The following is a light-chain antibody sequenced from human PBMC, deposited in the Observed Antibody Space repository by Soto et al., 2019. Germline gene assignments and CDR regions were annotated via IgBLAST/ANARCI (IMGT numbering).Light chain of an antibody. Sequence: DIQLTQSPSFLSASVGDRVTITCRASQGISSYLAWYQQKPGKAPKLLLYAASTLQSGVPSRFSGSGSGTEFTLTISSLQPEDFATYSCQQLIIYPFTFGPGTKVDIK. J-gene: IGKJ3*01. V-gene: IGKV1-9*01. CDR1: QGISSY. CDR2: AAS. CDR3: QQLIIYPFT.